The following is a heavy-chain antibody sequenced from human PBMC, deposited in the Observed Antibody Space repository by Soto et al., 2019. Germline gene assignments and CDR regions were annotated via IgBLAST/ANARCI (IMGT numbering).Heavy chain of an antibody. CDR1: GGSISSGDYY. CDR3: ASSSSWYFDY. D-gene: IGHD6-13*01. CDR2: INHSGST. V-gene: IGHV4-30-4*01. Sequence: PSETLSLTCTVSGGSISSGDYYWSWIRQPPGKGLEWIGYINHSGSTNYNPSLKSRVTISVDTSKNQFSLKLSSVTAADTAVYYCASSSSWYFDYWGQGTLVTVSS. J-gene: IGHJ4*02.